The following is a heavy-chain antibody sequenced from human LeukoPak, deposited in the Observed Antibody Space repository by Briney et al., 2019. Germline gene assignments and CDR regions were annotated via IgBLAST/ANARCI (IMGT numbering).Heavy chain of an antibody. CDR3: AKFSTVAGRGGCFDY. D-gene: IGHD6-19*01. CDR2: ISGSGGST. J-gene: IGHJ4*02. V-gene: IGHV3-23*01. CDR1: GFTFSSYA. Sequence: PGGSLRLSCAASGFTFSSYAMSWVRQAPGKGLEWVSAISGSGGSTYYADSVKGRFTISRDNSKNTLYLQMNSLRAEDTAVYYCAKFSTVAGRGGCFDYWGQGTLVTVSS.